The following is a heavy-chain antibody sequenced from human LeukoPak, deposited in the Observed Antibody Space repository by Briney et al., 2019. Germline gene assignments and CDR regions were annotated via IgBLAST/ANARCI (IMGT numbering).Heavy chain of an antibody. V-gene: IGHV3-11*01. CDR1: GFSLGDYW. J-gene: IGHJ5*02. Sequence: GGSLRLSCAASGFSLGDYWMNWIRQAPGRGLEWLSYISNTGSAMYYADSVKGRFTISRDNAKNSLYLQMNSLTAEDTAIYYCASDSSGYFGPWGQGTLVTVSS. CDR2: ISNTGSAM. D-gene: IGHD3-22*01. CDR3: ASDSSGYFGP.